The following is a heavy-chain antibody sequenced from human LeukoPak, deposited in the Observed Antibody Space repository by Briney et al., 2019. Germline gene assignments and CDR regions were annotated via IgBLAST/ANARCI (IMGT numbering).Heavy chain of an antibody. CDR2: ISYSGST. D-gene: IGHD4-17*01. CDR1: GGSISSSAYY. V-gene: IGHV4-39*01. CDR3: ARRVDGAYGNCFYP. J-gene: IGHJ5*02. Sequence: PSETLSLTCSVSGGSISSSAYYWGWIRQPPGKGLEWIVSISYSGSTYYNPSLKSRVTISADTSKNQFSLNLNSVTAADTAVYYCARRVDGAYGNCFYPWGQGTLVTVSS.